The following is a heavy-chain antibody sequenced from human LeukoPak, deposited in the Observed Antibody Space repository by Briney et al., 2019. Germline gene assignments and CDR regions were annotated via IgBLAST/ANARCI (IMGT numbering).Heavy chain of an antibody. CDR2: IKQDGSEK. CDR3: ARGGSYLSAFDI. Sequence: PGGSLRLSCAASGFTFTNAWMSWVRQASGKGLEWVANIKQDGSEKYYVDSVKGRFTISRDNAKNSLYLQMNSLRAEDTAVYYCARGGSYLSAFDIWGQGTMVTVSS. D-gene: IGHD1-26*01. V-gene: IGHV3-7*03. CDR1: GFTFTNAW. J-gene: IGHJ3*02.